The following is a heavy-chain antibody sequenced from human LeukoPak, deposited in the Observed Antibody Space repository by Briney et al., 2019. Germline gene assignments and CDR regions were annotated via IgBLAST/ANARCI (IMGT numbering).Heavy chain of an antibody. CDR2: IYYSGST. Sequence: SETLSLTCTVSGGSISSYYWSWIRQPPGKGLEWIGYIYYSGSTNYNPSLKSRVTISVDTSKNQFSLKLSSVTAADTAVYYCARGCLEYQLLYLSYYYYMDVWGKGTTVTISS. D-gene: IGHD2-2*02. CDR1: GGSISSYY. CDR3: ARGCLEYQLLYLSYYYYMDV. V-gene: IGHV4-59*12. J-gene: IGHJ6*03.